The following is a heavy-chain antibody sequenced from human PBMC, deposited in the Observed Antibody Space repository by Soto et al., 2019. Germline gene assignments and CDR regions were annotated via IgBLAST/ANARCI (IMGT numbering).Heavy chain of an antibody. V-gene: IGHV3-23*01. CDR3: AKGSGSYYRHGMDV. J-gene: IGHJ6*02. CDR2: ISGSGGST. D-gene: IGHD1-26*01. Sequence: EVQLLESGGGLVQPGGSLRLSCAASGFTFSSYAMSWVRQAPGKGLEWVSAISGSGGSTYYADSVKGRFTISRDNSKNTLYLQMNSLRAEDTAVYSCAKGSGSYYRHGMDVWGQGTTVTVSS. CDR1: GFTFSSYA.